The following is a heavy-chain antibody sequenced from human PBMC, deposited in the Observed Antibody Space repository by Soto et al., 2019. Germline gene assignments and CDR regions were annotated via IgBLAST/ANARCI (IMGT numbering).Heavy chain of an antibody. D-gene: IGHD6-13*01. V-gene: IGHV4-31*03. CDR3: ARRLQLVRGGNWFDP. Sequence: PSETLSLTCTVSGGSVSIGSYYWSRIRQHPGKGLEWIGYIYYSGSTYYNPSLKSRVTISVDTSKNQFSLKLSSVTAADTAVYYCARRLQLVRGGNWFDPWGQGTLVTVSS. J-gene: IGHJ5*02. CDR2: IYYSGST. CDR1: GGSVSIGSYY.